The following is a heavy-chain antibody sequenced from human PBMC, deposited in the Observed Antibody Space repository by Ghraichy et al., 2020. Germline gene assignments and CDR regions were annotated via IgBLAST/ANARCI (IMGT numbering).Heavy chain of an antibody. CDR1: GFTFSSYA. D-gene: IGHD3-22*01. V-gene: IGHV3-23*01. Sequence: LSLTCAASGFTFSSYAMSWVRQAPGKGLEWVSAISGSGGSTYYADSVKGRFTISRDNSKNTRYLQMNSLIAEDTAVYYCAKGFYDSSGYYPGPFDYWGQGTLVTVSS. J-gene: IGHJ4*02. CDR2: ISGSGGST. CDR3: AKGFYDSSGYYPGPFDY.